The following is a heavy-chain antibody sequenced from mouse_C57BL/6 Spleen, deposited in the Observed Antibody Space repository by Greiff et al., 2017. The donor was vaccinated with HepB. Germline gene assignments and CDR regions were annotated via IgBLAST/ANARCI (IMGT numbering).Heavy chain of an antibody. CDR2: ISSGGDYI. D-gene: IGHD3-2*02. J-gene: IGHJ3*01. CDR1: GFTFSSYA. V-gene: IGHV5-9-1*02. Sequence: EVKLVESGEGLVKPGGSLKLSCAASGFTFSSYAMSWVRQTPEKRLEWVAYISSGGDYIYYADTVKGRFTISRDNARNTLYLQMSSLKSEDTAMYYSTRDPHSSGYVSWFAYWGQGTLVTVSA. CDR3: TRDPHSSGYVSWFAY.